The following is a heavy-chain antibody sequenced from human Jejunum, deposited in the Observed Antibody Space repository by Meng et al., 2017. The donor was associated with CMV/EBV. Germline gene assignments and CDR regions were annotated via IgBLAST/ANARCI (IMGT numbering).Heavy chain of an antibody. J-gene: IGHJ4*02. CDR3: AKDVDH. V-gene: IGHV3-30*02. Sequence: QGERVESGGGVVQPGGSLRLSCAASGFTFSSDGMHWVRQAPGRGPEWVAFIEYDGSDKYYADSMKGRFTISRDNSKNTMYLQMTSLKAEDTALYYCAKDVDHWGQGTLVTVSS. CDR1: GFTFSSDG. CDR2: IEYDGSDK.